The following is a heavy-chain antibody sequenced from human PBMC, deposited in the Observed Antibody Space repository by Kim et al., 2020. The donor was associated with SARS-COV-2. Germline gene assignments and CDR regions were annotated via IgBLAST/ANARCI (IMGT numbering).Heavy chain of an antibody. CDR3: ARDDGSHAFDI. Sequence: GGSLRLSCAGSGFTFGDYYMNWLRQAPGRGLEYILYISRGGNTKYYADSVKGRFTISRDNVKNLLFLERNSLRDEDTAMYYCARDDGSHAFDIWGQGTMV. CDR2: ISRGGNTK. V-gene: IGHV3-11*04. J-gene: IGHJ3*02. D-gene: IGHD3-10*01. CDR1: GFTFGDYY.